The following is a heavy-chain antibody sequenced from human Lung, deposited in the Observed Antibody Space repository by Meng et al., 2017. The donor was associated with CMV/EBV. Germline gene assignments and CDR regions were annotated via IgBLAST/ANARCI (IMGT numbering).Heavy chain of an antibody. CDR2: IIPILGIA. Sequence: SVXVSXXASGGTFSSYAISWVRQAPGQGLEWMGGIIPILGIANYAQKFQGRVTITADKSTSTAYMELSSLRSEDTAVYYCARSEDVDITIFGVVIMDAFDIWGRGXMVTVSS. J-gene: IGHJ3*02. CDR1: GGTFSSYA. CDR3: ARSEDVDITIFGVVIMDAFDI. V-gene: IGHV1-69*10. D-gene: IGHD3-3*01.